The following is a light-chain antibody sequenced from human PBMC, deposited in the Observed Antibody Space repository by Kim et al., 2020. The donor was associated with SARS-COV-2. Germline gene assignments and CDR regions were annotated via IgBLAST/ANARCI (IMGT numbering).Light chain of an antibody. Sequence: TVTISCTPISGSLASNYVQWYQQRPGSATTTVIYEANQRPSGVPDRFSGSIDSSSNSASLPISGLKTEDAADYYCQSYDTSNQVFGGGTQLTVL. CDR2: EAN. CDR3: QSYDTSNQV. V-gene: IGLV6-57*03. J-gene: IGLJ3*02. CDR1: SGSLASNY.